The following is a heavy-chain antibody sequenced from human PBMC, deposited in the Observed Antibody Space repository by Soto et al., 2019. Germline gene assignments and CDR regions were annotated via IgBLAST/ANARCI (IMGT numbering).Heavy chain of an antibody. CDR1: SGSFSGCY. CDR2: INHSGST. Sequence: QVQLQQWGAGLLKPSETLSLTCAVYSGSFSGCYWSWIRQPPGKGLEWIGEINHSGSTNYNPSLKSRVTISVDTSKNQFSLKLSSVTAADTAVYYCARGRRGFFYYYGMDVWGPGTTVTVSS. J-gene: IGHJ6*02. D-gene: IGHD3-10*01. V-gene: IGHV4-34*01. CDR3: ARGRRGFFYYYGMDV.